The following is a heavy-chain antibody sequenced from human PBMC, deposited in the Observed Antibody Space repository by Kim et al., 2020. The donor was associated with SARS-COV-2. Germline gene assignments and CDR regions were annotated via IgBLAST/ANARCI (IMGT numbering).Heavy chain of an antibody. CDR1: GGSISSSNW. J-gene: IGHJ5*02. CDR2: IYHSGST. V-gene: IGHV4-4*02. D-gene: IGHD3-10*01. CDR3: ARTYGSGSYYNGNWFDP. Sequence: TLSLTCAVSGGSISSSNWWSWVRQPPGKGLEWIAEIYHSGSTNYNPSLKSRVTISVDKSKNQFSLRLSSVTAADTAVYYCARTYGSGSYYNGNWFDPWGQGTLVTVSS.